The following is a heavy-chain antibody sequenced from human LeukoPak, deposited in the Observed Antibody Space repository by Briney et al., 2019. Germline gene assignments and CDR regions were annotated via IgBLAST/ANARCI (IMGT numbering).Heavy chain of an antibody. CDR1: GYTFTSYG. D-gene: IGHD6-13*01. CDR2: ISAYNGNT. Sequence: WASVKVSCKASGYTFTSYGISWVRQAPGQGPEWMGWISAYNGNTNYAQKLQGRVTMTTDTSTSTAYMELSSLRSEDTAVYYCARAALYSFNWFDPWGQGTLVTVSS. CDR3: ARAALYSFNWFDP. V-gene: IGHV1-18*01. J-gene: IGHJ5*02.